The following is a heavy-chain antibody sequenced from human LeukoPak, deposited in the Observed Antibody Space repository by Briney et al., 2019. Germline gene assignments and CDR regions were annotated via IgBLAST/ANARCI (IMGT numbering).Heavy chain of an antibody. CDR1: GFTFSSYA. CDR2: SGSGGST. CDR3: ARHLKWFGEFDN. Sequence: GGSLRLSCVASGFTFSSYAMRWVRQAPGKGLEWVSASGSGGSTYYADSGEGRFTISRDNSKNTLYLQMNSLRAEHRAVYYCARHLKWFGEFDNWGQGTMVTVSS. D-gene: IGHD3-10*01. V-gene: IGHV3-23*01. J-gene: IGHJ5*02.